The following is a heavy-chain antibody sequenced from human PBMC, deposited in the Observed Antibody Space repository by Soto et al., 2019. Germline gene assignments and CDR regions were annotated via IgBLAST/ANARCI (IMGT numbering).Heavy chain of an antibody. J-gene: IGHJ4*02. Sequence: QITLKESGPTLVKPTQTLTQTCTFSGFSLSSTRMDVGWIRLPPGKALEWLALIYWDDAKRYSPFLKSRLTIPKDTSKNQVVLTMSNMDPVDTARYYCAHIVVAGLGYYFDYWGQGTLVTVSS. CDR2: IYWDDAK. D-gene: IGHD6-19*01. CDR1: GFSLSSTRMD. CDR3: AHIVVAGLGYYFDY. V-gene: IGHV2-5*02.